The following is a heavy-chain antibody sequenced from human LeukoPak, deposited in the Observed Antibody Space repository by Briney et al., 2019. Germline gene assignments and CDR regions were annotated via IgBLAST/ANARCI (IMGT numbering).Heavy chain of an antibody. J-gene: IGHJ4*02. CDR2: MSDSGGGT. CDR1: GFTFSSYA. V-gene: IGHV3-23*01. Sequence: WGSLRLSCAASGFTFSSYAMSWVRQAPGKGLEWVSGMSDSGGGTDYADSVKGRFTISRDNSKNTLYLQVNSLRAEDTAVYYCAKSNYDGSGYDYWGQGTLVTVSS. D-gene: IGHD3-22*01. CDR3: AKSNYDGSGYDY.